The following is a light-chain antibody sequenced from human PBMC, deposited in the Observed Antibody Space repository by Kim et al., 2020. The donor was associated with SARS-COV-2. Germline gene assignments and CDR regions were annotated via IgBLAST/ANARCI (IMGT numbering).Light chain of an antibody. Sequence: ALGQEVRITCQGDSVRSVYEPGNQSKQGQALIVVTYGKNNRPAGIHDRFAGASSGDTASLTITGTQAGNEADYYCNSRGSNDNVLFGGGTQLTVL. CDR2: GKN. CDR3: NSRGSNDNVL. V-gene: IGLV3-19*01. J-gene: IGLJ2*01. CDR1: SVRSVY.